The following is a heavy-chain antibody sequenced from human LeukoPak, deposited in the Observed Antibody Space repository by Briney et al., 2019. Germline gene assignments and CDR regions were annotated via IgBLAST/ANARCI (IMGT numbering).Heavy chain of an antibody. Sequence: PSETLSLTCTVSGGSISTYYWTWIRQPPGKGLEWIGYVSFSGITNYNPSLKSRVTISVDTSKNQFSLKLSSVTAADTAVYYCAKTRSGTYYGDSFDVWGQGKLVIVSS. CDR1: GGSISTYY. CDR3: AKTRSGTYYGDSFDV. J-gene: IGHJ3*01. D-gene: IGHD1-26*01. V-gene: IGHV4-59*01. CDR2: VSFSGIT.